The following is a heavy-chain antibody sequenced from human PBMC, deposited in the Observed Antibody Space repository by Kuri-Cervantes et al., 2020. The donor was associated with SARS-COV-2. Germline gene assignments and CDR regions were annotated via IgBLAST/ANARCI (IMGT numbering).Heavy chain of an antibody. Sequence: ASVKVSCKASGYTFTSYDINWVRQATGQGLDWMGWMNPNSGNTGYAQKFQGRVTMTRNTSISTVYMELSSLTSEDTAVYYCARAAYDVWSGYYWWFDYWGQGTLVTVSS. J-gene: IGHJ4*02. CDR2: MNPNSGNT. CDR1: GYTFTSYD. CDR3: ARAAYDVWSGYYWWFDY. V-gene: IGHV1-8*01. D-gene: IGHD3-3*01.